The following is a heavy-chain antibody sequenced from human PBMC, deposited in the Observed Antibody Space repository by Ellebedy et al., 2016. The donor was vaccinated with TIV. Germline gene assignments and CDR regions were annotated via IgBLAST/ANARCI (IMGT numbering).Heavy chain of an antibody. J-gene: IGHJ4*02. CDR1: GYTFTSYY. Sequence: AASVKVSCKASGYTFTSYYMHWLRQAPGQGLEWMGIINPSGGSTTYAQKLQGRVTMTTDTSTSTAYMELRSLRSDDTAVYYCARAEEWELSGYWGQGTLVTVSS. V-gene: IGHV1-46*01. CDR3: ARAEEWELSGY. D-gene: IGHD1-26*01. CDR2: INPSGGST.